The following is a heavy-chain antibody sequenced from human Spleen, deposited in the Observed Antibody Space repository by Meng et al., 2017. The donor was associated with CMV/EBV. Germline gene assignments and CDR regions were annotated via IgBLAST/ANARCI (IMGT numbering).Heavy chain of an antibody. V-gene: IGHV4-31*02. Sequence: GYYGSWIGQCPGTGLGGIGFSYDGGRTHYNPSLKSRVLISLDTSKNQFSLKLSSVTAADTAVYFCARAPYSTKWFDPWGQGTLVTVSS. CDR1: GYY. CDR2: SYDGGRT. J-gene: IGHJ5*02. D-gene: IGHD2-8*01. CDR3: ARAPYSTKWFDP.